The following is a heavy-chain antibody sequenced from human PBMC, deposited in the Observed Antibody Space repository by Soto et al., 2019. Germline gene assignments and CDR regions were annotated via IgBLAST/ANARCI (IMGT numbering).Heavy chain of an antibody. CDR1: GFTFSGSA. J-gene: IGHJ6*02. Sequence: GSLRLSCAASGFTFSGSAMHWVRQASGKGLEWVGRIRSKANSYATAYAASVKGRFTISRDDSKNTAYLQMNSLKTEDTAVYYCTRHKYSSGSGMDVWGQGTTVTVSS. CDR2: IRSKANSYAT. CDR3: TRHKYSSGSGMDV. D-gene: IGHD6-19*01. V-gene: IGHV3-73*01.